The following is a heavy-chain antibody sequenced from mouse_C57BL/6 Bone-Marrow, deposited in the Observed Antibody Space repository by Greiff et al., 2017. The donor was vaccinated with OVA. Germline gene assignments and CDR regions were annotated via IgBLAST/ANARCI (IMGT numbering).Heavy chain of an antibody. J-gene: IGHJ4*01. CDR3: ARNYGSSYGYAMDD. CDR1: GYTFTNYW. Sequence: QVHVKQSGAELVRPGTSVKMSCKASGYTFTNYWIGWAQQRPGHGLEWIGDIYPGGGCTNYNEKFKGKATLTADKSSSPAYMQFSSLTADDSAIYCCARNYGSSYGYAMDDWSQGTSVTGSS. V-gene: IGHV1-63*01. D-gene: IGHD1-1*01. CDR2: IYPGGGCT.